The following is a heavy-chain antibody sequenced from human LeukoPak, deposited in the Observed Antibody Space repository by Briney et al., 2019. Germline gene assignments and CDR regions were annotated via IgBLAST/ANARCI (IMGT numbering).Heavy chain of an antibody. CDR3: ARGFVRYYYDSSGYGAAFDI. CDR2: IYYSGST. V-gene: IGHV4-59*02. D-gene: IGHD3-22*01. Sequence: SETLSLTCTVSGGSVSSYYWSWIRQPPGKGLEWIGYIYYSGSTNYNPSLKSRVTISVDTSKNQFSLKLSSVTAADTAVYYCARGFVRYYYDSSGYGAAFDIWGQGTMVTVSS. J-gene: IGHJ3*02. CDR1: GGSVSSYY.